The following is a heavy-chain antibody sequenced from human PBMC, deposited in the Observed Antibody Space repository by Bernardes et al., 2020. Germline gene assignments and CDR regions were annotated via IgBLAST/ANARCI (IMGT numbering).Heavy chain of an antibody. CDR1: GYSFTSYW. J-gene: IGHJ4*02. CDR2: IYPGDSDT. CDR3: ARPHHRSEYSGYRDY. Sequence: GESLKISCKGSGYSFTSYWIGWVRQMPGKGLEWMGIIYPGDSDTRYSPSFQGQVTISADKSISTAYLQWSSLKASDTAMYYCARPHHRSEYSGYRDYWGQGTLVTVSS. V-gene: IGHV5-51*01. D-gene: IGHD5-12*01.